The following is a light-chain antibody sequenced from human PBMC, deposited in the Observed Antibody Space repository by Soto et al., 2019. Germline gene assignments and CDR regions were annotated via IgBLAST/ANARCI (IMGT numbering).Light chain of an antibody. CDR2: GAS. CDR3: QQYSNWPRT. J-gene: IGKJ5*01. CDR1: QSVSTK. V-gene: IGKV3-15*01. Sequence: EIVMTQSPATLSVSPGERATLSCRASQSVSTKVVWYQQKPGQAPSLLIYGASTRATGVPARFSGSGSGTEFTFTITSLQSEDFAVYFCQQYSNWPRTFGQGTRLEI.